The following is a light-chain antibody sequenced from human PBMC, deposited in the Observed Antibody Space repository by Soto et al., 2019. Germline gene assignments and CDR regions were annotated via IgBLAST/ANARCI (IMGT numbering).Light chain of an antibody. CDR1: QYVSNY. V-gene: IGKV3-11*01. CDR2: GSS. Sequence: EIVLTQSPATLSLSPGERATLSRRASQYVSNYLAWYQQKPGQAPRLLIYGSSNRATGIPARFSGSGSGTDFTLTISILDPEDFAVYYCQQRYNWLTFGGGTKVDIK. CDR3: QQRYNWLT. J-gene: IGKJ4*01.